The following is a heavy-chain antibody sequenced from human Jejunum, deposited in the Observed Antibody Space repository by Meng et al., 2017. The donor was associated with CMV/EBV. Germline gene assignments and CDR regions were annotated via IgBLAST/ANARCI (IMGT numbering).Heavy chain of an antibody. CDR2: IKSDGGST. J-gene: IGHJ4*02. Sequence: CAASGFNFSNYWMHWVRQAPGKGLVWVSRIKSDGGSTTYADSVKGRFTISRDNAKNTLYLQMNSLRAEDTAVYYCARDLGSGYYFDFWGQGTLVTVSS. V-gene: IGHV3-74*03. D-gene: IGHD3-22*01. CDR3: ARDLGSGYYFDF. CDR1: GFNFSNYW.